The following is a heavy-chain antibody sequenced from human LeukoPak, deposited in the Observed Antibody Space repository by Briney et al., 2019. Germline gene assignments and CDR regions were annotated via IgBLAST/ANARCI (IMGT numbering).Heavy chain of an antibody. CDR2: INHSGST. D-gene: IGHD3-10*01. Sequence: SETLSLTCTVSGGPISSYYWSWIRQPPGKGLEWIGEINHSGSTNYNPSLKSRVTISVDTSKNQFSLKLSSVTAADTAVYYCARRTNYGSGSYSRKNWFDPWGQGTLVTVSS. CDR3: ARRTNYGSGSYSRKNWFDP. CDR1: GGPISSYY. J-gene: IGHJ5*02. V-gene: IGHV4-34*01.